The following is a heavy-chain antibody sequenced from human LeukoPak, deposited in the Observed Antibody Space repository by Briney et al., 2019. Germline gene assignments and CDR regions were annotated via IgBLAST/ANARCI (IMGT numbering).Heavy chain of an antibody. Sequence: SETLSLTCAVYGGSFSGYYWSWIRQPPGKGLEWIGEINHSGSTNYNPSLKSRVTISVDTSKNQFSLKLSSVTAADTAVYYCARAGVMRRTYYDFWSGYHPFDYWGQGTLVTVSS. V-gene: IGHV4-34*01. J-gene: IGHJ4*02. D-gene: IGHD3-3*01. CDR1: GGSFSGYY. CDR2: INHSGST. CDR3: ARAGVMRRTYYDFWSGYHPFDY.